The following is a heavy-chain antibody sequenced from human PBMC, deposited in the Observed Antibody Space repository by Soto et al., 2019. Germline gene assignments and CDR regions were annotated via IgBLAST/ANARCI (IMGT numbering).Heavy chain of an antibody. D-gene: IGHD6-6*01. CDR2: VFSSGSA. Sequence: PSETLSLTCTVSGGSISRYYWSWVRQPPGKGPEWIGFVFSSGSANYNPSLKSRVTISVDTSKNQVSLKLSSVTAAETAVYYCARLAGSSGYYYYYGMDVWGQGTTVTVSS. CDR3: ARLAGSSGYYYYYGMDV. V-gene: IGHV4-59*12. CDR1: GGSISRYY. J-gene: IGHJ6*02.